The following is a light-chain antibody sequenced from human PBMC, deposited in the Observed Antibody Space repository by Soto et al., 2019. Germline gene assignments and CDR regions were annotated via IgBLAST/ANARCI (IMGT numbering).Light chain of an antibody. CDR3: GSWDSSLSAYV. J-gene: IGLJ1*01. CDR1: SSNIGGNS. CDR2: DDN. Sequence: QSVMTQPPSVSAAPGQKVTISCSGSSSNIGGNSVSWYQQLPRTAPKLLIYDDNKRPSGIPARFSGSKSGTSATLGITGFQTGDEADYYCGSWDSSLSAYVFGTGTKLTVL. V-gene: IGLV1-51*01.